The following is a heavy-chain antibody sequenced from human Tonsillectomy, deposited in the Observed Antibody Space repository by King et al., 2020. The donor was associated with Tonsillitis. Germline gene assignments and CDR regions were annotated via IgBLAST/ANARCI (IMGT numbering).Heavy chain of an antibody. J-gene: IGHJ3*02. V-gene: IGHV3-23*04. D-gene: IGHD3-22*01. Sequence: VQLVESGGDLVQSGGSLRLSCAASGFTFSSYAMSWVRQAPGKGLEWVSGISNSGGSTYYADSVKGRFTISRDNYKHTLYLQMNSLRAEDTAVYYCAKDGGSIGYLGGYAFDIWGQGTMVTVSS. CDR1: GFTFSSYA. CDR2: ISNSGGST. CDR3: AKDGGSIGYLGGYAFDI.